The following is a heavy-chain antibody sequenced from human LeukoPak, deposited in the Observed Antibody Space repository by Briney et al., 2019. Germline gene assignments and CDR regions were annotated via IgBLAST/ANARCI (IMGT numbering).Heavy chain of an antibody. V-gene: IGHV3-21*01. J-gene: IGHJ4*02. CDR1: GFTFSSYS. D-gene: IGHD1-26*01. Sequence: GGSLRLSCAASGFTFSSYSMNWVRQAPGKGLEWVSSISSSSSYIYYADSVKGRFTISRDNGETSLYLQMSSLRTEDTAVYYCARDFRSGSYSGDYYFDYWGQGTLVTVSS. CDR2: ISSSSSYI. CDR3: ARDFRSGSYSGDYYFDY.